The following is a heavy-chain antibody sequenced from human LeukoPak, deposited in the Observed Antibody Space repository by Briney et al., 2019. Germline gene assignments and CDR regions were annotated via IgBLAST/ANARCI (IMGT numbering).Heavy chain of an antibody. CDR1: GGSFSGYY. V-gene: IGHV4-34*01. D-gene: IGHD2-21*02. Sequence: SETLSLTCAVYGGSFSGYYWSWIRQPPGKGLEWIGEINHSGSTNYNPSLKSRVTISVDTSKNQFSLKLSSVTAADTAVYYCERRAYCGGDCSPSPAWGQGTLVTVSS. CDR2: INHSGST. J-gene: IGHJ4*02. CDR3: ERRAYCGGDCSPSPA.